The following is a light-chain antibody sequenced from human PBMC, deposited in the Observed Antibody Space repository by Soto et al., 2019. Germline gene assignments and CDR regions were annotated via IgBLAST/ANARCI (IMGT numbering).Light chain of an antibody. V-gene: IGLV7-43*01. CDR1: TGAVTSGYS. J-gene: IGLJ3*02. Sequence: QAVVTQEPSLTVSPGGTVTLTCASSTGAVTSGYSPNWFQQKPGQAPRALIYSTSNKYSWTPARFSGSLLGGKAVLTLSGVQPEDEADYYCLLSSGGAQVFGGGTKLTVL. CDR3: LLSSGGAQV. CDR2: STS.